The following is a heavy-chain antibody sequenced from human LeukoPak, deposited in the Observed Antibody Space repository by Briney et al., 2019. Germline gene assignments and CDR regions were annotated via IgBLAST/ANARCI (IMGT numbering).Heavy chain of an antibody. CDR2: ISGSGGRT. D-gene: IGHD3-22*01. CDR1: GFTVSSND. Sequence: GGSLRLSCAASGFTVSSNDMSWVRQAPGKGLEWVSGISGSGGRTYYADSVKGRFTISRDNSKNTLYLQMNSLRVEDTALYYCAKDRGGVVVRAFDYWGQGTLVTVSS. V-gene: IGHV3-23*01. J-gene: IGHJ4*02. CDR3: AKDRGGVVVRAFDY.